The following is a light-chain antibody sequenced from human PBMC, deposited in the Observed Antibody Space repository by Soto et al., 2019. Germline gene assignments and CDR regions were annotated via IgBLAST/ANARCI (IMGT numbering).Light chain of an antibody. CDR2: EVS. Sequence: DIVMTQTPLSLSVTPGQPASISCKSSQSLLGSDGKTYLSWYLQKPGHPPQLLIFEVSNHFSGVSDRFSGSGSGTDFTLKISRVEAEDVGVYYCGQGLATPLTFGGGTKVEIK. CDR3: GQGLATPLT. V-gene: IGKV2D-29*01. CDR1: QSLLGSDGKTY. J-gene: IGKJ4*01.